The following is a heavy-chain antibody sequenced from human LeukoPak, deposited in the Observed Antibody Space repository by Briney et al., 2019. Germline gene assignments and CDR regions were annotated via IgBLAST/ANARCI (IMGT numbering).Heavy chain of an antibody. CDR3: TKDLHPNWFDP. Sequence: GGSLRLSCAASGFTFSSSAMHWVRQAPGKGLEWVAVISYDGSNKYYADSVKGRFTITRDNSKNTLYLQMNSLRAEDTAVYYCTKDLHPNWFDPWGQGTRVTVSS. CDR2: ISYDGSNK. V-gene: IGHV3-30-3*01. CDR1: GFTFSSSA. J-gene: IGHJ5*02.